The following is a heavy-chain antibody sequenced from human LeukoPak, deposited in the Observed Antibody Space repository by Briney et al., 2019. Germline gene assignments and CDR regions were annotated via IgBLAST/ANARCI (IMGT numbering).Heavy chain of an antibody. CDR2: INPNSGGT. Sequence: GASVKVSCKASGYTFTGYYMHWVRQAPGQGLEWMGWINPNSGGTNDAQKFQGRVTMTRDTSISTAYMELSRLRSDDTAVYYCARGDYDFWSGPPLFDPWGQGTLVTVSS. D-gene: IGHD3-3*01. CDR1: GYTFTGYY. J-gene: IGHJ5*02. CDR3: ARGDYDFWSGPPLFDP. V-gene: IGHV1-2*02.